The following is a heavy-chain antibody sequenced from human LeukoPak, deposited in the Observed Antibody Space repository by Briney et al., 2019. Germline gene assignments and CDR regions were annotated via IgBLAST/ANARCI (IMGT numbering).Heavy chain of an antibody. CDR2: IDSGGIT. J-gene: IGHJ4*02. CDR3: AKNPGAVAASGYFDY. Sequence: GGSLRLSCAASGFTVSSNYMNWVRQAPGKGLEWVSVIDSGGITYHAESVKGRFTISRDNSKNTLYLQMNSLRAEDTAVYYCAKNPGAVAASGYFDYWGQGTLVTVSS. D-gene: IGHD6-19*01. CDR1: GFTVSSNY. V-gene: IGHV3-53*01.